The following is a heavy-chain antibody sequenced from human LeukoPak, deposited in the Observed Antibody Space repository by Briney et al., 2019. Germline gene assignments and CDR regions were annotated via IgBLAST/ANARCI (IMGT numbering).Heavy chain of an antibody. Sequence: KPSETLSLTCAVYGGSFSGYYWSWIRQPPGKGLEWIGEINHSGSTNYNPSLKSRDTISVDTSKNQFSLKLSSVTAADTAVYYCARGGYSYAFDYWGQGTLVTVSS. CDR2: INHSGST. CDR3: ARGGYSYAFDY. D-gene: IGHD5-18*01. CDR1: GGSFSGYY. V-gene: IGHV4-34*01. J-gene: IGHJ4*02.